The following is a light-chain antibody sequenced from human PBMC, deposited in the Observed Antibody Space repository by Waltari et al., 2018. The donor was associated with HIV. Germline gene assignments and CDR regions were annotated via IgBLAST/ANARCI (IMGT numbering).Light chain of an antibody. V-gene: IGLV2-14*03. CDR3: TSYTTINTYV. J-gene: IGLJ1*01. CDR1: SSDVGGYNH. CDR2: DVS. Sequence: QSALTQPASVSGSPGQSLTISCTGTSSDVGGYNHVSWYQQHPAKAPKVIIYDVSNRPSGVSNRFSGPKSGNTASLTISGLQAEDEADYYCTSYTTINTYVFGTGTKVTVL.